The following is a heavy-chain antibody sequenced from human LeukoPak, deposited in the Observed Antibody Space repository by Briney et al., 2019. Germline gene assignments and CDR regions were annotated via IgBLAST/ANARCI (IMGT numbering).Heavy chain of an antibody. CDR3: ARGDYYDSSGYYGL. Sequence: GGSLRLSCAASGFTFSSFGMNWVRQAPGKGLEWISYINSRSNTIYYADSVKGRFTISRDNAKNSLYVQLNSLRADDTAVYYCARGDYYDSSGYYGLWGQGTLVTVSS. J-gene: IGHJ4*02. CDR1: GFTFSSFG. V-gene: IGHV3-48*01. D-gene: IGHD3-22*01. CDR2: INSRSNTI.